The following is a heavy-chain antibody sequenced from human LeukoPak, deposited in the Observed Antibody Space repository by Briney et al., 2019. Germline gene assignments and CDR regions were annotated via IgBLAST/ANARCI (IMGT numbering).Heavy chain of an antibody. Sequence: GASVKVSCKASGGTFSSYAISWVRQAPGQGLEWMGGIIPIFGTANYAQKFQGRVTITADESTSTAYMELSSLRSEDTAVYYCARVADYGGNHRAFDYWGQGTLVTVSS. CDR3: ARVADYGGNHRAFDY. V-gene: IGHV1-69*13. D-gene: IGHD4-23*01. CDR2: IIPIFGTA. J-gene: IGHJ4*02. CDR1: GGTFSSYA.